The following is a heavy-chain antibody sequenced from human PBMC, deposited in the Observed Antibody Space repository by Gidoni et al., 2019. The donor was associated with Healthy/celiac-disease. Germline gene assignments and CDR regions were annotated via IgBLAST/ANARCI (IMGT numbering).Heavy chain of an antibody. V-gene: IGHV3-30*18. D-gene: IGHD6-19*01. CDR2: ISYDGSNK. J-gene: IGHJ4*02. Sequence: QVQLVESGGGVVQPGRSLRLSCAASGFTFSSYGMHWVRQAPGKGLEWVAVISYDGSNKYYADSVKGRFTISRDNSKNTLDLQMNSLRAEDTAVYYCAKTAGAVAGPSPLDYWGQGTLVTVSS. CDR3: AKTAGAVAGPSPLDY. CDR1: GFTFSSYG.